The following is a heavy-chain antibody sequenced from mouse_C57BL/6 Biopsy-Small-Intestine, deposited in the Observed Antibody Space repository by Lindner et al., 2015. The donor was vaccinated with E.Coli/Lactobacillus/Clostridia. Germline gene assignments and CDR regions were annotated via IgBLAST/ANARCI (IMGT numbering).Heavy chain of an antibody. Sequence: VQLQESGAELVKPGASVKLSCKASGYTFTSYWMHWVKQRPGQGLEWIGNIYPGSSSTNYNEKFKSKATLTVDKSSSTTYMQLSRLTSEDSAVYYCVREEAVTYGKYIGYFDVWGAGTTVTVSS. D-gene: IGHD2-1*01. V-gene: IGHV1S5*01. CDR1: GYTFTSYW. CDR2: IYPGSSST. J-gene: IGHJ1*01. CDR3: VREEAVTYGKYIGYFDV.